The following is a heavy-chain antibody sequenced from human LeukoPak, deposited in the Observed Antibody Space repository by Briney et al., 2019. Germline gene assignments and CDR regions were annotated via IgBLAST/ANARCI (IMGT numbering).Heavy chain of an antibody. D-gene: IGHD2-2*01. CDR3: ARSTYCSSTSCIGVWFDP. V-gene: IGHV1-2*02. CDR1: GYTFTGYY. J-gene: IGHJ5*02. CDR2: INPNSGGT. Sequence: ASVKVSCKASGYTFTGYYMHWVRQAPGQGLEWMGWINPNSGGTNYAQKFQGRVTMTRDTSISTAYMELSRLRSDDTAVYYCARSTYCSSTSCIGVWFDPWGQGTLVTVSS.